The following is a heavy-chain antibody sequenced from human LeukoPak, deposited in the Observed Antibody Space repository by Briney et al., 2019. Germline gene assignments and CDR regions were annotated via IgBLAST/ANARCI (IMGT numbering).Heavy chain of an antibody. V-gene: IGHV3-23*01. CDR2: ITDSGDRT. CDR3: ARLYSSSDV. J-gene: IGHJ6*04. CDR1: GFTFSSHG. Sequence: PGGSPTLSCAASGFTFSSHGMTWVRQAPGKGLEWVSAITDSGDRTYYADSVKGRFTISRDNSKNTLYLQMNSVRAEDTDVYYCARLYSSSDVWGKGTTVTVSS. D-gene: IGHD6-6*01.